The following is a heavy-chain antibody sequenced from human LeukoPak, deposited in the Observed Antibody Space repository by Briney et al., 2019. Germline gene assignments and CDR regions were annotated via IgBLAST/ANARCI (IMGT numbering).Heavy chain of an antibody. CDR1: GGSISSYY. CDR2: IYTTGST. Sequence: SETLSLTCTVSGGSISSYYWTWIRQPAGKGLEWIGRIYTTGSTNYNPSLNSRVTMSVDTSKNQFSLKLSSVTAADTAVYYCARHMADGYVGYWGQGTLVTVSS. V-gene: IGHV4-4*07. CDR3: ARHMADGYVGY. J-gene: IGHJ4*02. D-gene: IGHD5-24*01.